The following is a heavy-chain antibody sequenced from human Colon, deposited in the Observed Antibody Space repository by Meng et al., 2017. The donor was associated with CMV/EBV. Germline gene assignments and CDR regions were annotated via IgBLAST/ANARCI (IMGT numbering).Heavy chain of an antibody. V-gene: IGHV3-21*01. Sequence: GESLKISCEASGFNFSASNMNWVRRAPGKGLEWVSSITSGPSYVYYADSVKGRFTISRDNTKNSLYLQMNSLGAEDMAVYYCATDRGIIPSRPGAFDIWGQGAKVTVSS. CDR1: GFNFSASN. CDR2: ITSGPSYV. J-gene: IGHJ3*02. CDR3: ATDRGIIPSRPGAFDI. D-gene: IGHD6-6*01.